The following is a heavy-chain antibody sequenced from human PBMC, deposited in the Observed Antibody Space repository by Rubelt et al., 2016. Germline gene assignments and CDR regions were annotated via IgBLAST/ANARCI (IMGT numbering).Heavy chain of an antibody. J-gene: IGHJ4*02. CDR3: TGRNLWFGDGFDY. D-gene: IGHD3-10*01. CDR2: MNPNSGNP. Sequence: QVQLVQSGAEVKKPGASVKVSCKASGYTFTSYDINWVRQATGQGLEWLGWMNPNSGNPGYAQNVQGRVTRTRDTSISKAYMDLSRLRSDDTAVYYCTGRNLWFGDGFDYWGQGSLVTVSS. CDR1: GYTFTSYD. V-gene: IGHV1-8*01.